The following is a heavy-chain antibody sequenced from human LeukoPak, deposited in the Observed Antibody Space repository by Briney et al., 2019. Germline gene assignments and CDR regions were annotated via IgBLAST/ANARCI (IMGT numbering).Heavy chain of an antibody. Sequence: GESLQISCKGSGSSFTSYWIGWVRQLPGKGREWMGIIYPGDSDTRYSPSFQGQVTISADKSISTAYLQWSSLKASDTAMYYCARIVGSGWSHPYYFDYWGQGTLVTVSS. D-gene: IGHD6-19*01. CDR1: GSSFTSYW. CDR2: IYPGDSDT. J-gene: IGHJ4*02. V-gene: IGHV5-51*01. CDR3: ARIVGSGWSHPYYFDY.